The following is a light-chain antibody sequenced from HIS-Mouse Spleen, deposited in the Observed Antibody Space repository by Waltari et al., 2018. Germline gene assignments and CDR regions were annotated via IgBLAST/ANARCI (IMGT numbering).Light chain of an antibody. J-gene: IGKJ1*01. CDR1: QSVLYSSNHKNY. V-gene: IGKV4-1*01. Sequence: DIVMTQSPDSLAVSLGERATINCKSSQSVLYSSNHKNYLAWYPQKPGQPPKLLIYWASTRESGVPDRFSGSGSGTDFTLTISSLQAEDVAVYYCQQYYSTRTFGQGTKVEIK. CDR2: WAS. CDR3: QQYYSTRT.